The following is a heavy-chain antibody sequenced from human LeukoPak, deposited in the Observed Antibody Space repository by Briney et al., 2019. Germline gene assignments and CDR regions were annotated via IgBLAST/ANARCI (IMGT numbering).Heavy chain of an antibody. Sequence: SVKVSCKASGGTFSSYAISWVRQAPGQGLEWMGRIIPILGIANYAQKFQGRVTITADKSTSTAYMELSSLRSEDTAVYYCARDLLEDIVAKERGYYFDYWGQGILVTVSS. CDR3: ARDLLEDIVAKERGYYFDY. CDR1: GGTFSSYA. V-gene: IGHV1-69*04. J-gene: IGHJ4*02. CDR2: IIPILGIA. D-gene: IGHD5-12*01.